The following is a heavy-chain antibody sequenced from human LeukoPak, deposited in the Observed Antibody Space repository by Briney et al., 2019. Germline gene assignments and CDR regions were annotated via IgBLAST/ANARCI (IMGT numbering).Heavy chain of an antibody. J-gene: IGHJ5*02. CDR1: GFTVSSNY. V-gene: IGHV3-21*06. CDR2: HSSSGGYT. CDR3: AKDLDYANWFDP. D-gene: IGHD4-17*01. Sequence: GGSLRLSCAASGFTVSSNYMSWVRQAPGKGLEWVSSHSSSGGYTNYADSVKGRFTISRDNAKNSLFLQMNSLRVEDTAVYYCAKDLDYANWFDPWGQGTLVTVSS.